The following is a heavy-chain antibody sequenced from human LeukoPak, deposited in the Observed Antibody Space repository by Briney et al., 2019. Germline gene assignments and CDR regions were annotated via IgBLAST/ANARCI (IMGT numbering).Heavy chain of an antibody. CDR1: GSIFTNYF. V-gene: IGHV3-7*01. J-gene: IGHJ4*02. D-gene: IGHD3-3*01. CDR2: IKHDGSEK. CDR3: ATDRGWRTSGYYLYYFEY. Sequence: GGSLRLSCAASGSIFTNYFMSWVRQAPGKGLEWVASIKHDGSEKYYVDSVRGRFTISRDNTMNSLYLQMSSLRAEDTAVYYCATDRGWRTSGYYLYYFEYWGQGTLVTYSS.